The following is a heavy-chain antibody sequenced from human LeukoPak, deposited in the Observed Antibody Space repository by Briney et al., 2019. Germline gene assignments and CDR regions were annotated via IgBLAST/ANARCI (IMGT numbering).Heavy chain of an antibody. CDR1: GYTFTSYD. D-gene: IGHD3-3*01. J-gene: IGHJ4*02. V-gene: IGHV1-8*01. CDR3: ARGYRPDRLRFLEWLLGYYFDY. Sequence: ASVKVSCKASGYTFTSYDINWVRQATGQGLEWMGWMNPNSGNTGYAQKFQGRVTMTRNTSISTAYMELSSPRSEDTAVYYCARGYRPDRLRFLEWLLGYYFDYWGQGTLVTVSS. CDR2: MNPNSGNT.